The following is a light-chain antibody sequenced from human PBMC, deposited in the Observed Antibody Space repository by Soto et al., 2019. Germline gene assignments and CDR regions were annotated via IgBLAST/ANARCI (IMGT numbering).Light chain of an antibody. CDR3: SSYTSSSTLYV. CDR2: DVS. V-gene: IGLV2-14*01. Sequence: QSVLTQPASGSGSPGQSITLSCPGTSSHLGGYNYFSWYQQHPGKAPKLMIYDVSNRPSGVSNRFSGSKSGNTASLTISGLQAEDEADYYCSSYTSSSTLYVFGTGTKVTVL. J-gene: IGLJ1*01. CDR1: SSHLGGYNY.